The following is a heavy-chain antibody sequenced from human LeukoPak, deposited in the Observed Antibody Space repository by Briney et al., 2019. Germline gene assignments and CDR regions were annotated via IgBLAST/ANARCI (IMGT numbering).Heavy chain of an antibody. J-gene: IGHJ4*02. CDR1: GFTFSDYY. Sequence: GGSLRLSCAASGFTFSDYYMSWIRQAPGKGLEWVSYISSSGSTIYYADSVKGRFTISRDNAKNSLYLQMNSLRTEDTAVYYCARAYDFWSGYQDYWGQGTLVTVSS. V-gene: IGHV3-11*04. D-gene: IGHD3-3*01. CDR2: ISSSGSTI. CDR3: ARAYDFWSGYQDY.